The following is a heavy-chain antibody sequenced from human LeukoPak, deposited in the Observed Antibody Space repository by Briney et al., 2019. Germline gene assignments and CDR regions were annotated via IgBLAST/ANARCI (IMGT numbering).Heavy chain of an antibody. CDR3: ASSRPYYYGSGRYFDY. D-gene: IGHD3-10*01. CDR2: INHSGST. J-gene: IGHJ4*02. CDR1: GGSFSGYY. Sequence: PSETLSLTCAVYGGSFSGYYWSWLRQPPGKGLEWIGEINHSGSTNYNPSLKSRVTISVDTSKNQFSLKLSSVTAADTAVYYCASSRPYYYGSGRYFDYWGQGTLVTVSS. V-gene: IGHV4-34*01.